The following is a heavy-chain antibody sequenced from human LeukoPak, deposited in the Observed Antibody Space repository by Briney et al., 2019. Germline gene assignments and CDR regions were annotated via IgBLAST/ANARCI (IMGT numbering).Heavy chain of an antibody. J-gene: IGHJ4*02. CDR2: ISNASSTT. CDR3: ATARRDDYNFIGDY. CDR1: GVSSFSTYE. Sequence: GGSLRLSCAASGVSSFSTYEMMWVRQAPGKGLDWVSYISNASSTTSYADSVKGRFTISRDNTKKSLYLQMNSVRVEDTALYYCATARRDDYNFIGDYWGQGTLVSVSS. D-gene: IGHD5-24*01. V-gene: IGHV3-48*03.